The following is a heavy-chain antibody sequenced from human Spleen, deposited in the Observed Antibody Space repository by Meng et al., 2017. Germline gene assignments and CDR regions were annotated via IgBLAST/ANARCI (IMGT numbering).Heavy chain of an antibody. Sequence: QVQRVQSGSELRKPGASVKVSCKASGYTLTSYAINWLRQAPGQGLEWMGWISTNTGNPTYAQGFTGRLVFSLDTSVSTAYLQISGLKADDTAVYYCTRDGYSDCSRTSCFDYWGQGNLVTVSS. V-gene: IGHV7-4-1*02. D-gene: IGHD2-2*01. CDR1: GYTLTSYA. CDR3: TRDGYSDCSRTSCFDY. CDR2: ISTNTGNP. J-gene: IGHJ4*02.